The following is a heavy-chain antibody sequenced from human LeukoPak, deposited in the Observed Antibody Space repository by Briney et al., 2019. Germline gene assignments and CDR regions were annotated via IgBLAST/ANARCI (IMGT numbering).Heavy chain of an antibody. CDR3: VTNYGDYGGGAFDV. J-gene: IGHJ3*01. CDR2: ISHNGDST. D-gene: IGHD4-17*01. Sequence: GGSLRLSCSASGFSLSDYSMNWIRQAPGKRLEYVSGISHNGDSTRYADSVKGRFTISRDNSKNTLYLQMSSLRPEDTAVYYCVTNYGDYGGGAFDVWGQGTMVTVSS. CDR1: GFSLSDYS. V-gene: IGHV3-64D*06.